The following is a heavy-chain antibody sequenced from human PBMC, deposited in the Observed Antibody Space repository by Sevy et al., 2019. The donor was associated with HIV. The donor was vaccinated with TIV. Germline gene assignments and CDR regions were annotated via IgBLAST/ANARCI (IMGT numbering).Heavy chain of an antibody. D-gene: IGHD3-22*01. CDR3: ARGGYYYDNAAYYALDS. J-gene: IGHJ4*02. CDR2: IWSDGAYQ. CDR1: GFTFSNYA. V-gene: IGHV3-33*01. Sequence: GGSLSLSCAATGFTFSNYAMHWVRQAPGKGLEWVAIIWSDGAYQYHGDSVKGRFTISRDNSKNTLYLQLNIVRVEDTAVYYCARGGYYYDNAAYYALDSWGQGTLVTVSS.